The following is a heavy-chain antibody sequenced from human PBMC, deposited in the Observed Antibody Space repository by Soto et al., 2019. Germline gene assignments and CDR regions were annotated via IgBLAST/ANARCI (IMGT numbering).Heavy chain of an antibody. CDR2: ISGSGGST. J-gene: IGHJ4*02. CDR3: AKISGYSSSWYYFDY. Sequence: GGSLRLSCAASGFTFSKYSMNWARQPPGKGLEWISYITISGSGGSTYYADSVKCRFTISRDNSKNTLYLQMNSLRAEETAVYYCAKISGYSSSWYYFDYWGQGTLVTVSS. V-gene: IGHV3-23*01. CDR1: GFTFSKYS. D-gene: IGHD6-13*01.